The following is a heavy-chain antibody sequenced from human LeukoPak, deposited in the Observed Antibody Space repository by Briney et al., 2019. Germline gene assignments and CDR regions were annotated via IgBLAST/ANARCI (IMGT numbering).Heavy chain of an antibody. CDR3: ASIVVVPAASDY. V-gene: IGHV3-23*01. Sequence: GGSLRLSCAASGFTFSSYSMNWVRQAPGKGLEWVSAISGSGGSTYYADSVKGRFTISRDNSKNTLYLQMNSLRAEDTAVYYCASIVVVPAASDYWGQGTLVTVSS. CDR1: GFTFSSYS. CDR2: ISGSGGST. D-gene: IGHD2-2*01. J-gene: IGHJ4*02.